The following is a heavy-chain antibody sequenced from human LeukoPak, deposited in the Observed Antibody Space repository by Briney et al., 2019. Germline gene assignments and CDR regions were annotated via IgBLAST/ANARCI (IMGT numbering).Heavy chain of an antibody. V-gene: IGHV3-23*01. D-gene: IGHD3-3*01. Sequence: PGGSLRLSCAASGFTVSSNYMSWVRQAPGKGLEWVSAISGSGGSTYYADSVKGRFTISRDNSKNTLYLQMNSLRAEDTAVYYCASRRITIVGVATAGVDYWGQGTLVTVSS. CDR1: GFTVSSNY. CDR3: ASRRITIVGVATAGVDY. J-gene: IGHJ4*02. CDR2: ISGSGGST.